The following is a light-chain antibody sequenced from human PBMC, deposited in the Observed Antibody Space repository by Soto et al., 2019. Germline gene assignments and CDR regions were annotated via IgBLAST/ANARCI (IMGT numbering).Light chain of an antibody. V-gene: IGLV2-14*03. Sequence: QSALTQPASVSGSPGQSITISCTGASSDVGNYNYVSWYQQHPGKAPKLIIYDVSNRPSGVSNRFSGSKSGNTASLTISGLQAEDEADYYCSSYTSSTTLSVFGTGTKVTV. CDR2: DVS. CDR3: SSYTSSTTLSV. CDR1: SSDVGNYNY. J-gene: IGLJ1*01.